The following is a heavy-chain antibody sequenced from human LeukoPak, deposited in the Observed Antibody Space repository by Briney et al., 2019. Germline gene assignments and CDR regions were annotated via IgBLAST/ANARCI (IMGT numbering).Heavy chain of an antibody. CDR2: ISGSGST. CDR3: AKDWYDFWSGYYPSHYYYYMDV. D-gene: IGHD3-3*01. CDR1: GFTFSSYA. V-gene: IGHV3-23*01. Sequence: GGSLRLSCAASGFTFSSYAMSWVRQAPGKGLEWVSAISGSGSTYYADSVKGRFTISRDNSRNTLYLQMNSLRAEDTAVYYCAKDWYDFWSGYYPSHYYYYMDVWGKGTTVTVSS. J-gene: IGHJ6*03.